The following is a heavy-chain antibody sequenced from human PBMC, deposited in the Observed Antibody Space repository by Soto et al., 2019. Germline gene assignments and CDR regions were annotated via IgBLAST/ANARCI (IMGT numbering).Heavy chain of an antibody. V-gene: IGHV4-30-4*01. Sequence: TSETLSLTCAVYGGSFSGYYWSWIRQPPGKGLEWIGYIYYSGSTYYNPSLKSRVTISVDTSKNQFSLKLSSVTAADTAVYYCARQNYYATFDPWGQGTLVTVSS. CDR2: IYYSGST. J-gene: IGHJ5*02. D-gene: IGHD3-10*01. CDR3: ARQNYYATFDP. CDR1: GGSFSGYY.